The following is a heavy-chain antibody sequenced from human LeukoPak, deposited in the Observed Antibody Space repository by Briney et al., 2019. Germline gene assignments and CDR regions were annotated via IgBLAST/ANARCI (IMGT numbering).Heavy chain of an antibody. Sequence: GESLKISCKGSGYSFTSYWRGWVRQMPGKGLEWMGIIYPGDSDTSYSPSFQGQFTIPADKSLSTAHRQWSSLKASDTAMYYCAIWPPEGDIAAAGWGQGTLVTVSS. CDR2: IYPGDSDT. CDR3: AIWPPEGDIAAAG. J-gene: IGHJ4*02. CDR1: GYSFTSYW. V-gene: IGHV5-51*01. D-gene: IGHD6-13*01.